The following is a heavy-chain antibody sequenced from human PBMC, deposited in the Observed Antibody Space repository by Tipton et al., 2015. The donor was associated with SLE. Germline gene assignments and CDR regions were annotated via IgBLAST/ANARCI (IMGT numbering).Heavy chain of an antibody. V-gene: IGHV3-30*02. D-gene: IGHD1-1*01. Sequence: SGFTFSSYDMHWVRQAPGKGLEWVAFIRYDGSNKYYADSVKGRFTISRDNSKNTLYLQMNSLRAEDTAVYYCAKDGNWNLFNWFDPWGQGTLGTVSS. CDR1: GFTFSSYD. CDR3: AKDGNWNLFNWFDP. J-gene: IGHJ5*02. CDR2: IRYDGSNK.